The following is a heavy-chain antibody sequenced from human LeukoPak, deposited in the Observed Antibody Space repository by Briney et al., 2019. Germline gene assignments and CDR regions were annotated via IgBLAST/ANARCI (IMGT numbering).Heavy chain of an antibody. CDR1: GFTFSSYA. CDR2: ISGSGGST. J-gene: IGHJ6*03. Sequence: GGSLRLSCAASGFTFSSYAMSWVRQAPGKGLEWVSVISGSGGSTYYADSVKGRFTISRDNSKNTLYLQMNSLGAEDTAVYYCAKGGSTSCYSSMDVWGKGTTVTVSS. CDR3: AKGGSTSCYSSMDV. D-gene: IGHD2-2*01. V-gene: IGHV3-23*01.